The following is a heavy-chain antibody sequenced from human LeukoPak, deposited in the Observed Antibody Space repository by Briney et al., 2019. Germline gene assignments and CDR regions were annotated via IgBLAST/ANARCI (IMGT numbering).Heavy chain of an antibody. CDR3: ARAEGLWGSPSAVDY. CDR2: IYYSGSS. V-gene: IGHV4-59*01. CDR1: GASISSYY. Sequence: PSETVSLTCTVSGASISSYYWSWIRQPPGKGLEWIGCIYYSGSSNYNPSLKSRVTISVDTSKNQFSLKLSSVTAADTAVYYCARAEGLWGSPSAVDYWGRGTLVTVSS. J-gene: IGHJ4*02. D-gene: IGHD3-16*01.